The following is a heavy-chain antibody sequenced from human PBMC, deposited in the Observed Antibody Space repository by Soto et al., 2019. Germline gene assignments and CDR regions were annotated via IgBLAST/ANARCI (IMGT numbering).Heavy chain of an antibody. CDR3: ARDRVAGIWGDAFDI. Sequence: ASVKVSCKASGYTFTNHAINWVRQAPGQGLEWMGWINPYNANTNYAQKLQGRVTMTTDTSTSTAYMDLRSLTSDDTAVYYCARDRVAGIWGDAFDIWGQGTMVTVSS. CDR1: GYTFTNHA. D-gene: IGHD3-16*01. V-gene: IGHV1-18*04. CDR2: INPYNANT. J-gene: IGHJ3*02.